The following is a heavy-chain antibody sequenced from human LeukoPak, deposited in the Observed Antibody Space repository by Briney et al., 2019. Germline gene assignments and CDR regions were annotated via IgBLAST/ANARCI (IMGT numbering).Heavy chain of an antibody. CDR3: ARDAGSRDYGDCDY. J-gene: IGHJ4*02. CDR2: INQDGNEK. CDR1: GFTFNAYW. D-gene: IGHD4-17*01. Sequence: GGSLRLSCAGSGFTFNAYWMTWVRQAPGKGLELVANINQDGNEKYFVDSVKGRFTISRDNAKNSLFLQMNSLRAEDTAVYYCARDAGSRDYGDCDYWGQGTLVTVSS. V-gene: IGHV3-7*01.